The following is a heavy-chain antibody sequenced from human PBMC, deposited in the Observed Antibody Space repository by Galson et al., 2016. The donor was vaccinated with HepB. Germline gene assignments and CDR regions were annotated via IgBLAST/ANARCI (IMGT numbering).Heavy chain of an antibody. CDR3: ARETIGVSSGWYWNWIDP. V-gene: IGHV4-4*02. J-gene: IGHJ5*02. D-gene: IGHD6-19*01. Sequence: SETLSLTCAVSGGSIFSSHWWSWARQPPGKGLEWIGQIYHSGTTNYNPSLKRRVTISVDTSRNQFSLTLYSVTAADTAFYYCARETIGVSSGWYWNWIDPWGQGTLVTVSS. CDR2: IYHSGTT. CDR1: GGSIFSSHW.